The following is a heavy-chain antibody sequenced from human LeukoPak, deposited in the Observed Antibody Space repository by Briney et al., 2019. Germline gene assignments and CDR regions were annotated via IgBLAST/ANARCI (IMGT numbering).Heavy chain of an antibody. CDR3: ARDSLSEYSSPDAFDI. Sequence: ASVKVSCKASGGTFSSYAISWVRQAPGQGLEWMGGIIPIFGTANYAQKFQGRVTITADESTSTAYMELSSLRSEDTAVYYCARDSLSEYSSPDAFDIWGQGTMVTVSS. CDR1: GGTFSSYA. J-gene: IGHJ3*02. CDR2: IIPIFGTA. V-gene: IGHV1-69*13. D-gene: IGHD2-15*01.